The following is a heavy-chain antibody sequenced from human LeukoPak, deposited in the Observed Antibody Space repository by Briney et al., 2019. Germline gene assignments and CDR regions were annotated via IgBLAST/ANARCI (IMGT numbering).Heavy chain of an antibody. CDR2: ISSSGSTI. CDR1: GFTFSNYW. D-gene: IGHD3-10*01. CDR3: ARVDYYGSGSPSGMDV. Sequence: PGESLRLSCAASGFTFSNYWMSWVRQAPGKGLEWVSYISSSGSTIYYADSVKGRFTISRDNAKNSLYLQMNSLRAEDTAVYYCARVDYYGSGSPSGMDVWGKGTTVTVSS. J-gene: IGHJ6*04. V-gene: IGHV3-48*04.